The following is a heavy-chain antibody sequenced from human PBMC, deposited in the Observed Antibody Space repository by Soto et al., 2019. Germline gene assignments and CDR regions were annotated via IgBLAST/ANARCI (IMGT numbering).Heavy chain of an antibody. CDR1: GFTFSAFD. CDR3: ARDPLLGAPDYFDC. D-gene: IGHD3-3*02. V-gene: IGHV3-30-3*01. Sequence: GGSLRLSCGASGFTFSAFDLHWVRQAPGKGLEWVAVTSTDDGIKICADSVKGRFTISRDNSKSTLYLQMNSLRPEDTAVYFCARDPLLGAPDYFDCWGQGTLVTVSS. J-gene: IGHJ4*02. CDR2: TSTDDGIK.